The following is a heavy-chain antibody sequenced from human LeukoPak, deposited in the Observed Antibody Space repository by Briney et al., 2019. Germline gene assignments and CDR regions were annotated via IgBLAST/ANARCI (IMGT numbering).Heavy chain of an antibody. Sequence: SQTLSLTCAISGDSVSNNSAAWNWVRQSPSRGLEWLGRTYYRSKWYHDYAVSMRSRMTINPDTSTDQFSLHLSSVTPEDTAVYYCARAWINIWSGPFDIWDQGTMVTVSS. CDR1: GDSVSNNSAA. J-gene: IGHJ3*02. CDR2: TYYRSKWYH. CDR3: ARAWINIWSGPFDI. V-gene: IGHV6-1*01. D-gene: IGHD5-18*01.